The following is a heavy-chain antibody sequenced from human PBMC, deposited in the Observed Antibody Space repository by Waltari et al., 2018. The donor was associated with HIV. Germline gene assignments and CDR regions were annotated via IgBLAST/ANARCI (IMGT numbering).Heavy chain of an antibody. V-gene: IGHV1-2*06. CDR1: GYTFTGYD. Sequence: QVQLVQSGAEVKKPGASVKVSCKASGYTFTGYDMHWVRQAPGQGLEWMGRINPTSGATNDAQKLRGRVTMTRDTSISTAYMELGSLSFEDTAVYDCAREPPCSRTTCYAVDVWGQGTSVTVSS. CDR2: INPTSGAT. D-gene: IGHD2-2*01. CDR3: AREPPCSRTTCYAVDV. J-gene: IGHJ6*02.